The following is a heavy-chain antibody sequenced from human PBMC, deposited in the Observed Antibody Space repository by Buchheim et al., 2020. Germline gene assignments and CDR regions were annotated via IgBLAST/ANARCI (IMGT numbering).Heavy chain of an antibody. D-gene: IGHD3-3*01. Sequence: EVFLLESGGGLVQPGGSLRLSCAASGFTFSSYAMSWVRQAPGKGLEWVSAISGSGGSTYYADSVKGRFTISRDNSKNTLYLQMNSLRAEDTAVYYCAKEGLWEEWLLYRYYYYYGMDVWGQGTT. CDR1: GFTFSSYA. J-gene: IGHJ6*02. CDR2: ISGSGGST. V-gene: IGHV3-23*01. CDR3: AKEGLWEEWLLYRYYYYYGMDV.